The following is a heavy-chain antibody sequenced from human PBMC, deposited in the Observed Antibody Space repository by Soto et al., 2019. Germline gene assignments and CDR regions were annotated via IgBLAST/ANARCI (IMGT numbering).Heavy chain of an antibody. Sequence: GGSLRLSCAASGFTFSSYGMHWVRQAPGKGLEWVAVISYDGSNKYYADSVKGRFTISRDNSKNTLYLQMNSLNIEDSAVYYCSGAESPDTAYFSLYWGQGTPVTVSS. CDR1: GFTFSSYG. CDR3: SGAESPDTAYFSLY. V-gene: IGHV3-30*03. J-gene: IGHJ4*02. CDR2: ISYDGSNK. D-gene: IGHD1-26*01.